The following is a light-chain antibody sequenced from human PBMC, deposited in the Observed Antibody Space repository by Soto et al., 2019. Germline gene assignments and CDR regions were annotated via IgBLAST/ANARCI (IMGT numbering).Light chain of an antibody. CDR1: QSVSSN. CDR3: QQHNNWPRT. CDR2: GAS. V-gene: IGKV3-15*01. Sequence: EIVMTQSPATLSVSPGERATLSCRASQSVSSNLAWYQQKPGQAPRLLIYGASTRATGIPARFSGSGSGTEFTLTISSLQSEDFAVYYCQQHNNWPRTFGQGTNVDIK. J-gene: IGKJ1*01.